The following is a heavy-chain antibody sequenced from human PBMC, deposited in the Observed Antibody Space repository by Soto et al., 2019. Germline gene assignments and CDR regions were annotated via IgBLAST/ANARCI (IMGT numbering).Heavy chain of an antibody. CDR1: GGSISSYY. D-gene: IGHD6-6*01. Sequence: QVQLQESGPGLVKPSETLSLTCTVSGGSISSYYWSWIRQPPGKGREWIGYIYYSGSTNYNPSLKSRVTISVDTSKNQFSLKLSSVTAADTAVYYCARQGIAARGGAFDIWGQGTMVTVSS. V-gene: IGHV4-59*08. CDR2: IYYSGST. J-gene: IGHJ3*02. CDR3: ARQGIAARGGAFDI.